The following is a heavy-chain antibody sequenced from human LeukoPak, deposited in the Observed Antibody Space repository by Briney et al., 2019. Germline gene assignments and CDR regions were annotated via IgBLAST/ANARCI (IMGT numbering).Heavy chain of an antibody. Sequence: ASVKVSCKASGYAFTSYYMHWVRQAPGQGLEWMGIINPSGGSTNYAQKFQGRVTMTRDTSTSTVYMELSSLRSEETAVYYCARGGLSGSWIWIWFDPWGQGTLVTVSS. V-gene: IGHV1-46*01. J-gene: IGHJ5*02. CDR1: GYAFTSYY. CDR2: INPSGGST. CDR3: ARGGLSGSWIWIWFDP. D-gene: IGHD6-13*01.